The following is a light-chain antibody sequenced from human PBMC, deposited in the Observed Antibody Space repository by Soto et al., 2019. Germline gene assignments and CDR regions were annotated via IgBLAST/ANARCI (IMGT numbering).Light chain of an antibody. V-gene: IGLV1-51*01. CDR3: GTWDSSLSAHVV. Sequence: QSVLTQPPSVSAAPGQTVTIFCSGSSSNIGNNYVSWYQQLPGTAPKLLIYDNNKRPSGIPDRFSGSKSGTSATLGITGLQTGDEADYYCGTWDSSLSAHVVFGGGTKLTVL. J-gene: IGLJ2*01. CDR2: DNN. CDR1: SSNIGNNY.